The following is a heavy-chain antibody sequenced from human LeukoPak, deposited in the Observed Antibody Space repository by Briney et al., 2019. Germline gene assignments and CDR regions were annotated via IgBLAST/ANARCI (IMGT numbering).Heavy chain of an antibody. Sequence: GGSLRLSCAASGFTFSSYAMHWVRQAPGKGLEWVAVISYDGSNKYYADSVKGRFTISRDNSKNTLYLQMNSLRAEDTAVYYCARVHSGHDWAWGYFDYWGQGTLVTVAS. CDR1: GFTFSSYA. V-gene: IGHV3-30-3*01. D-gene: IGHD5-12*01. J-gene: IGHJ4*02. CDR3: ARVHSGHDWAWGYFDY. CDR2: ISYDGSNK.